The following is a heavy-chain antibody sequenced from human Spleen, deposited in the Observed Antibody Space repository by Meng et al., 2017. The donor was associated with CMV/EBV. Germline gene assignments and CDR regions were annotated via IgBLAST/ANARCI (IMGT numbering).Heavy chain of an antibody. CDR2: VGAENGET. Sequence: KASGYNFDIYGITWVRQAPGQGLEWVGWVGAENGETNYGQKFQGRVTVTADTFTNTAYMGMRSLRSDDSAIYYCARAGAAVTTNFDFWGQGTLVTSPQ. V-gene: IGHV1-18*01. CDR3: ARAGAAVTTNFDF. J-gene: IGHJ4*02. D-gene: IGHD4-17*01. CDR1: GYNFDIYG.